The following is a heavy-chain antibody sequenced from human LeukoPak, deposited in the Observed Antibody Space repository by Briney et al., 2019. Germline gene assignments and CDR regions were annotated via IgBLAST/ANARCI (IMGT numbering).Heavy chain of an antibody. V-gene: IGHV3-23*01. CDR2: ISGNGGST. J-gene: IGHJ3*02. Sequence: PGGSLRLSCATSQFNFNKFGMTGVRQAPGKGLEWVSSISGNGGSTQYADSVQGRFAISRDNSKNTLYLQMNSLRAEDTAVYFCAKDPNGDYIGTFDIWGQGTMVTVSS. D-gene: IGHD4-17*01. CDR1: QFNFNKFG. CDR3: AKDPNGDYIGTFDI.